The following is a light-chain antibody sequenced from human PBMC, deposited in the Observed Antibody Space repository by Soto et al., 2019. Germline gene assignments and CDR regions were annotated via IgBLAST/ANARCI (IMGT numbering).Light chain of an antibody. V-gene: IGKV1-39*01. Sequence: IQMTQSPSSLSASVGDRVTITCRASHNINNYLNWFQQKPGKAPNLLIYGASSLESGVPSRFSGSGSGTDFTLTISNLQPVDFATYYCQQSHSREPSTFGPGTKVAVK. CDR1: HNINNY. CDR3: QQSHSREPST. J-gene: IGKJ3*01. CDR2: GAS.